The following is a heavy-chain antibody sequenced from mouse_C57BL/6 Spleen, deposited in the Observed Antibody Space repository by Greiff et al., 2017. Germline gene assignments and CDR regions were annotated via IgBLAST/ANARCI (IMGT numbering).Heavy chain of an antibody. J-gene: IGHJ3*01. D-gene: IGHD1-1*01. V-gene: IGHV1-18*01. CDR3: ARWDYGSSRPGFAY. CDR1: GYTFTDYN. Sequence: EVQLQQSGPGLVKPGASVKIPCKASGYTFTDYNIDWVKQSPGKGLEWIGDINPNNGGTIYNEKFKGKATLTVDKSSSTAYMERSSLTSEDSAVYYWARWDYGSSRPGFAYWGQGTLVTVAA. CDR2: INPNNGGT.